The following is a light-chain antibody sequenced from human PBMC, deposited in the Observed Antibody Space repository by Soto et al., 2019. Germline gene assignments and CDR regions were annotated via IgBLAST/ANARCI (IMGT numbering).Light chain of an antibody. J-gene: IGLJ1*01. Sequence: QSVLTQPRSVSGSPGQSVTISCTGTSSDVGGYNYVSWYQQHPSKAPKLMIYDVSKRPSGVPDRFSGSKSGNTASLTISGLQAEDEADYYCCSYAGRYTYIFGTGTKLTVL. V-gene: IGLV2-11*01. CDR2: DVS. CDR1: SSDVGGYNY. CDR3: CSYAGRYTYI.